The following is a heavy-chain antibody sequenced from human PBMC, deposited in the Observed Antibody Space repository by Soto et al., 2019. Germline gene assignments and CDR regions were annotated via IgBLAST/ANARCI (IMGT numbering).Heavy chain of an antibody. CDR1: GFSFSTHW. J-gene: IGHJ4*02. CDR2: ISSDGSIT. CDR3: ARDDHTTDGAIDY. Sequence: EVQLVESGGDLVQPGGSLRLSCAASGFSFSTHWMHWVRQAPGKGLVWVSRISSDGSITTYADSVKGRFTISRDNAKNTLYLQMNSLRAEDTAVYYCARDDHTTDGAIDYWGQGTLVTVSS. D-gene: IGHD1-1*01. V-gene: IGHV3-74*03.